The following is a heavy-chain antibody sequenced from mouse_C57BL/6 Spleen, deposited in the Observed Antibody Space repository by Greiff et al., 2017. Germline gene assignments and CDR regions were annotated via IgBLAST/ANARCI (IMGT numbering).Heavy chain of an antibody. CDR2: IYPSDSET. D-gene: IGHD2-3*01. V-gene: IGHV1-52*01. CDR3: ARDYDGYYAKDY. CDR1: GYTFTSYW. Sequence: QVQLKQPGAELVRPGSSVKLSCKASGYTFTSYWMHWVKQRPIQGLEWIGNIYPSDSETHYNQKFKDKATLTVDKSSSTAYMQLSSLTSEDSAVYYCARDYDGYYAKDYWGQGTSVTVSS. J-gene: IGHJ4*01.